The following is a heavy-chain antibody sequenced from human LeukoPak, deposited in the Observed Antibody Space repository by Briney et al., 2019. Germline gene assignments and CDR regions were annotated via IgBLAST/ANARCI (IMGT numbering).Heavy chain of an antibody. CDR2: MNPNSGNT. D-gene: IGHD1-7*01. Sequence: GASGKLSCKGSGYTFTSYDINWERQATGQGLEWVGWMNPNSGNTGYAQKYQGRVTITRNTYISTVYMELSSLRSEDTAVYYCARGGEWNYHGPWFDLWGQGTLVTVSS. J-gene: IGHJ5*02. CDR3: ARGGEWNYHGPWFDL. CDR1: GYTFTSYD. V-gene: IGHV1-8*02.